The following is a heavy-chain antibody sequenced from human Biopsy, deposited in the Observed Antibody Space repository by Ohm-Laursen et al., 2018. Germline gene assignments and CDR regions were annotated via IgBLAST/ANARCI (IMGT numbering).Heavy chain of an antibody. CDR3: ARMKGRGYFDY. CDR1: GFSISSGFH. CDR2: IYRTGTT. D-gene: IGHD2-15*01. J-gene: IGHJ4*02. V-gene: IGHV4-38-2*01. Sequence: TLSLTCGVSGFSISSGFHWAWIRQPPGKGLERIGFIYRTGTTTYNPSFKSRVAMAVDTPKNQFSLTLNSVTAADTAVYYCARMKGRGYFDYWGQGTLVIVSS.